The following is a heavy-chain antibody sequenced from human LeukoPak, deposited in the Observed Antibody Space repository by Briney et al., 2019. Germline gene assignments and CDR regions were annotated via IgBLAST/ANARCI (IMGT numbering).Heavy chain of an antibody. V-gene: IGHV3-23*01. J-gene: IGHJ4*02. CDR3: AEGRNEDGDAALNY. CDR2: ISGVGYT. Sequence: GGSLRLSCAASGFTFSTYAMSWVRQAPGKGLEWVSSISGVGYTYYADSVKGRFTISRDNSKNTLYLQMNSLRAEDTAAYHCAEGRNEDGDAALNYWGQGTLVTVSS. D-gene: IGHD4-17*01. CDR1: GFTFSTYA.